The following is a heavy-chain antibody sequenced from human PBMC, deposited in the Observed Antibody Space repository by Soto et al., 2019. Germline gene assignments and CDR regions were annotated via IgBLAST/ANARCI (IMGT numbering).Heavy chain of an antibody. CDR2: IIPIFGTP. V-gene: IGHV1-69*01. CDR1: GGTFSISA. Sequence: QVQLVQSGAEVKKPGSSVKVSCKASGGTFSISAISWVRQAPGQGLDWMGGIIPIFGTPKYAQKFQGRIRITADASTSTAYMELSSLRSEDTAVYYCAAIGTLVDYWGQGTLVTVSS. CDR3: AAIGTLVDY. D-gene: IGHD1-26*01. J-gene: IGHJ4*02.